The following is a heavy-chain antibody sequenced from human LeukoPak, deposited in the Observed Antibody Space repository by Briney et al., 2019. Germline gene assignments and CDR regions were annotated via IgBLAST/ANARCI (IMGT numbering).Heavy chain of an antibody. J-gene: IGHJ4*02. CDR1: GYTLTELS. V-gene: IGHV1-24*01. D-gene: IGHD3-22*01. Sequence: ASVKVSCKVSGYTLTELSMHWVRQAPGKGLEWMGGFDPEDGETIYAQKFQGRVTMTEDTSTDTAYMELSSLRSEDTAVYYCATVPYDNSGYHSDYWGQGTLVTVSS. CDR2: FDPEDGET. CDR3: ATVPYDNSGYHSDY.